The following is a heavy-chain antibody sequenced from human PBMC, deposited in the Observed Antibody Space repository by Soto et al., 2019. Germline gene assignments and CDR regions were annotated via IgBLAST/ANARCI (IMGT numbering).Heavy chain of an antibody. Sequence: SVKVSCKASGGTFSSYAISLVRQAPGQGLEWMGGIIPTFGTANYAQKFQGRVTIIADKSTSTAYVELSSLRAEDTAVYYCARDPEFTAGGQSRGIMDVSGQGTTVTVSS. D-gene: IGHD6-13*01. CDR1: GGTFSSYA. CDR2: IIPTFGTA. J-gene: IGHJ6*02. CDR3: ARDPEFTAGGQSRGIMDV. V-gene: IGHV1-69*06.